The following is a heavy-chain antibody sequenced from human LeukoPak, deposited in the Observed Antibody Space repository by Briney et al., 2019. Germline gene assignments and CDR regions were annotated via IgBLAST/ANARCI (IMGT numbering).Heavy chain of an antibody. V-gene: IGHV3-30*16. J-gene: IGHJ4*02. D-gene: IGHD2-2*02. CDR2: ISHDGSNI. Sequence: GRSLRLSCAASGFTFSIYAMHWVRQAPGKWLEWVAFISHDGSNIYYEDSVKGRLTISRDNSKNTLYLQMNSLRAEDTAVYYCAREECSSSSCYTFDHWGQGTLVTVSS. CDR1: GFTFSIYA. CDR3: AREECSSSSCYTFDH.